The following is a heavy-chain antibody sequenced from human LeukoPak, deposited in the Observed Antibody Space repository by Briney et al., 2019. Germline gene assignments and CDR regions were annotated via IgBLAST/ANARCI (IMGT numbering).Heavy chain of an antibody. CDR3: ARDQRHSSGYYDNWFDP. CDR2: IYYSGST. V-gene: IGHV4-59*01. CDR1: GGSISSYY. Sequence: PSETLSLTCTVSGGSISSYYWSWIRQPPGKGLEWIGYIYYSGSTNYNPSLKSRVTISVDTSKNQFSLKLSSVTAADTAVYYCARDQRHSSGYYDNWFDPWGQGTLVTVSS. J-gene: IGHJ5*02. D-gene: IGHD3-22*01.